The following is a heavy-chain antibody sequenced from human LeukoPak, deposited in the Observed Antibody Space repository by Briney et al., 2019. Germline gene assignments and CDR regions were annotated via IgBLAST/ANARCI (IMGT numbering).Heavy chain of an antibody. Sequence: SQTLSLTCAISGDSVSSNTAAWNWIRQSPSRGLEWLGRTYYRSKWYNNYAVSVKSRISINPDTSKNQFSLQLKSVTPEDTAVYYCARGRGVSGGLWRQQLDEYFQHWGQGTLVTVSS. J-gene: IGHJ1*01. CDR3: ARGRGVSGGLWRQQLDEYFQH. V-gene: IGHV6-1*01. CDR1: GDSVSSNTAA. D-gene: IGHD6-13*01. CDR2: TYYRSKWYN.